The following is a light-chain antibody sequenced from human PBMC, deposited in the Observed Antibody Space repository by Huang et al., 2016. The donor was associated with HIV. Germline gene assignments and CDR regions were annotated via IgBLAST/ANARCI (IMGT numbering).Light chain of an antibody. Sequence: EIVLTQSPDFQSVTPKEKVTITCRASQSIGNSLHWYQQKPNQSPKLLIKDGSQSSSGVPSRFSGSGSGTEFTLIISSLEAEDIATYYCHQSSRLPVTFGQGTKLEIK. CDR3: HQSSRLPVT. V-gene: IGKV6-21*02. CDR2: DGS. J-gene: IGKJ2*01. CDR1: QSIGNS.